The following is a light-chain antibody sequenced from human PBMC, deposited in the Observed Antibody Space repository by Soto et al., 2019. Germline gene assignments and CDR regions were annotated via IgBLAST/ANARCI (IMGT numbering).Light chain of an antibody. V-gene: IGKV1-5*01. CDR3: QQYENLPT. Sequence: DIQMTQSPSTVSAYVGDSVTITCRASQSITTWLAWYQQRPGKAPKLLIYDVSSLEAGVPSRFRGSGSGTDFTFTISRLQPEDIATYYCQQYENLPTFGQGTRLEI. CDR2: DVS. J-gene: IGKJ5*01. CDR1: QSITTW.